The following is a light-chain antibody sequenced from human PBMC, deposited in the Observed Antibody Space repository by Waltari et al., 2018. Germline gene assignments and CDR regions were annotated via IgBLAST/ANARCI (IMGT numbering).Light chain of an antibody. Sequence: QSALTPPPSPSGSPAQPVTISCPGTTSDVADHHFVSSYQHLPGKAPKLIIWEVSRRPSGVPNRFSGSKSGNTASLTVSGLQPEDEGDYYCSSYGGINNSPYVFGTGTKVTVL. CDR3: SSYGGINNSPYV. V-gene: IGLV2-8*01. J-gene: IGLJ1*01. CDR2: EVS. CDR1: TSDVADHHF.